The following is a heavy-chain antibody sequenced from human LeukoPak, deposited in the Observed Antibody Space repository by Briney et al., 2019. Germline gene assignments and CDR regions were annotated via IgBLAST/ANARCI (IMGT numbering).Heavy chain of an antibody. V-gene: IGHV3-21*01. CDR1: GFTFSSYS. J-gene: IGHJ4*02. CDR3: ARGIVATLDYFDY. Sequence: GGSLRLSCAASGFTFSSYSMNWVRQAPGKGLEWVSSISSSNSYIYYADSVKGRFTISRDNAKNSLYLQMNSLRAEDTAVYYCARGIVATLDYFDYWGQGTLVTVSS. D-gene: IGHD5-12*01. CDR2: ISSSNSYI.